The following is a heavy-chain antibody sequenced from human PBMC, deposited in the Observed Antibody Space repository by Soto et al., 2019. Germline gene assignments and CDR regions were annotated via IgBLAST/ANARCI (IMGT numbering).Heavy chain of an antibody. CDR1: GYTFTSYG. D-gene: IGHD2-15*01. V-gene: IGHV1-18*01. CDR3: ARDGRFCSGDSCYLNFDY. Sequence: ASVKVSCKASGYTFTSYGISWVRQAPGQGLEWMGWISGYNGNTNYAQKLQGRVIMTTDTSTSTAYMELRSLRPDDTAVYYCARDGRFCSGDSCYLNFDYWGQGTLVNVSS. J-gene: IGHJ4*02. CDR2: ISGYNGNT.